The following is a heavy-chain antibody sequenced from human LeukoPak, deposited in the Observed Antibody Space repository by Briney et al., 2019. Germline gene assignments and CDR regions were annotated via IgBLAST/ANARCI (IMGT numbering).Heavy chain of an antibody. Sequence: GGSLRLSCAASGFTFSSYGMHWVRQAPGKGLEWVAFIRYDGNNEYYADSVKGRFTISRDNSKNTLYLQMNSLRAEDTAVYYCAKDQSITVIVVVISYFDYWGQGTLVTVSS. CDR2: IRYDGNNE. CDR3: AKDQSITVIVVVISYFDY. D-gene: IGHD3-22*01. V-gene: IGHV3-30*02. CDR1: GFTFSSYG. J-gene: IGHJ4*02.